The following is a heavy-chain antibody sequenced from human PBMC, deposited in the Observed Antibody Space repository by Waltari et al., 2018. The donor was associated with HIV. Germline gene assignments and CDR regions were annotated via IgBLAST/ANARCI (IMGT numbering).Heavy chain of an antibody. Sequence: EVQLVESGGGLVQPGGSLRLSCVASGFTFSSYNMNWVRQAPGKGLEWLSYITSSGYTIYYADSVEGRFTVSRDNAKNSLYLQMNSLRAEDTAVYYRARTTHGIDFWGQGTLVTVSS. V-gene: IGHV3-48*04. CDR3: ARTTHGIDF. J-gene: IGHJ4*02. CDR2: ITSSGYTI. D-gene: IGHD1-1*01. CDR1: GFTFSSYN.